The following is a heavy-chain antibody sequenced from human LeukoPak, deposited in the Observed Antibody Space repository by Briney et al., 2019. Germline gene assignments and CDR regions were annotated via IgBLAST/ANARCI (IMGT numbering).Heavy chain of an antibody. J-gene: IGHJ4*02. CDR3: AKDSRGANFFGDFDY. CDR2: ISNDGSKT. CDR1: GFTFSSYG. V-gene: IGHV3-30*02. Sequence: QPGGSLRLSCAASGFTFSSYGMHWVRQAPGKGLEWVAFISNDGSKTYYADSVKGRFTISRDNSKNTVYLQVSSLRADDTAVYYCAKDSRGANFFGDFDYWGQGTLVTVSS. D-gene: IGHD3-10*01.